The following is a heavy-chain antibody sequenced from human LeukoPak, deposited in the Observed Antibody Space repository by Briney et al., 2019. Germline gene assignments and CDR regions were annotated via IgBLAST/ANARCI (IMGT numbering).Heavy chain of an antibody. Sequence: GGSLRLSCAASGFTFSSYAMSWVRQAPGKGLEWVSAISGSGGSTYYADSVKGRFTISRDNSKKPLYLQMNSLRAEDTAVYYCAKAMLMTYYYDSSGYVSDYWGQGTLVTVSS. J-gene: IGHJ4*02. CDR3: AKAMLMTYYYDSSGYVSDY. CDR1: GFTFSSYA. CDR2: ISGSGGST. D-gene: IGHD3-22*01. V-gene: IGHV3-23*01.